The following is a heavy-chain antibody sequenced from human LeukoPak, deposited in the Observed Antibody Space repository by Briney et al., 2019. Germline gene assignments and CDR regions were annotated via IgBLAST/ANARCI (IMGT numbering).Heavy chain of an antibody. CDR3: AREGSSSWYVDY. CDR1: GFTFSNYA. J-gene: IGHJ4*02. CDR2: ISGSGGST. V-gene: IGHV3-23*01. D-gene: IGHD6-13*01. Sequence: GGSLRLSCAASGFTFSNYAMSWVRQAPGKGLEWVSGISGSGGSTYYADSVKGRLTISRDNSKSTLYLQMDSLRAEDTAVYYCAREGSSSWYVDYWGQGTLVTVSS.